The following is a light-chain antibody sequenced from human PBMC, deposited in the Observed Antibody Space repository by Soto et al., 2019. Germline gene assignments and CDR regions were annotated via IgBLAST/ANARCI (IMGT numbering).Light chain of an antibody. CDR1: RSISNW. V-gene: IGKV1-5*01. CDR2: DAS. Sequence: DIQMTQSPSTLSASVGDRVTITCRASRSISNWLAWYQQRPGIAPKLLIFDASILQSGVPSRFSCSGSGTEFTLSISRLQTDDFATYYCQQYGSFSPITFGGGTKVEI. J-gene: IGKJ4*01. CDR3: QQYGSFSPIT.